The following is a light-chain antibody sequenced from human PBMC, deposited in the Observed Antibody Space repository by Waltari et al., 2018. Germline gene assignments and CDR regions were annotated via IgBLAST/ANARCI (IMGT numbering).Light chain of an antibody. CDR3: SSYAGTNNVVV. Sequence: QSALTQPPSASGSPGQSVTISCTGTSSDLGAYDYVSWYQQRPGKAPKLMIFEVNKWPSGVVERFSGSKSGNTASLTIFGLRPEDEADYYCSSYAGTNNVVVFGGGTKLTVL. J-gene: IGLJ2*01. CDR1: SSDLGAYDY. V-gene: IGLV2-8*01. CDR2: EVN.